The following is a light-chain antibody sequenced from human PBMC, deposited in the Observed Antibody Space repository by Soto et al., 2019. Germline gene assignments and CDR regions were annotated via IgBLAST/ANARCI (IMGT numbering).Light chain of an antibody. CDR3: SSYTSSSTPVV. CDR2: DVS. Sequence: QSALTQPASVSGSPGQSITISCTGTSSDVGGYNYVSWYQQHPGKAPKLMIYDVSNRPSGVSNRFSGSKSGNTASLTTSGLQAEVEADYYCSSYTSSSTPVVFGGGTQLTVL. J-gene: IGLJ2*01. V-gene: IGLV2-14*01. CDR1: SSDVGGYNY.